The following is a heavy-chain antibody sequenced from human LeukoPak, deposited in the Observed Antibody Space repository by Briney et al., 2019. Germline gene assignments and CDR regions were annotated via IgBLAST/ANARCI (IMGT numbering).Heavy chain of an antibody. V-gene: IGHV3-30-3*01. Sequence: GGSLRLSCAASGFTFSSYAMRWVRQAPGKGLEWVAVISYDGSNKYDADSVKGRFTISRDDSKNTLYLQMNSLRAEDTAVYYCARDRSPIAAAALDYWGQGTLVTVSS. CDR1: GFTFSSYA. CDR2: ISYDGSNK. CDR3: ARDRSPIAAAALDY. J-gene: IGHJ4*02. D-gene: IGHD6-13*01.